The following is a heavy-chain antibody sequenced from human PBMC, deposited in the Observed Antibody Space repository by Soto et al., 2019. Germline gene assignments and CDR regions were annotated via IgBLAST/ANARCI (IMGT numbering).Heavy chain of an antibody. CDR1: GYAFNGYG. D-gene: IGHD2-21*01. CDR3: ARVRGINYYFYGMDV. CDR2: ISAYNGNS. V-gene: IGHV1-18*01. Sequence: ASVKVSCKASGYAFNGYGISWVRQAPGQGLEWMGWISAYNGNSNYAQKFQDRVTITTDSSTTTGYMELRNLISDDTAVYYCARVRGINYYFYGMDVWGQGTTVTVSS. J-gene: IGHJ6*02.